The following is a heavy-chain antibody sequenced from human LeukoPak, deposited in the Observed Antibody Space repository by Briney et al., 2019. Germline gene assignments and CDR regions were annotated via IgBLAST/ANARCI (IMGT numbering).Heavy chain of an antibody. Sequence: GRSLRLSCTASGFTFGDYAMSWVRRAPGKGLEWVGFIRSKAYGGTTEYAASVKGRFTISRDGSKSIAYLQMNSLKTDDTAVYYCTRGNWNYGNAFDIWGQGTMVTVSS. D-gene: IGHD1-7*01. J-gene: IGHJ3*02. CDR2: IRSKAYGGTT. V-gene: IGHV3-49*04. CDR3: TRGNWNYGNAFDI. CDR1: GFTFGDYA.